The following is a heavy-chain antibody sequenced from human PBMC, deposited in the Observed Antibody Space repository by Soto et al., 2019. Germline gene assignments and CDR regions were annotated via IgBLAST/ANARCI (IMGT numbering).Heavy chain of an antibody. Sequence: QVQLQESGPGLVKPSQTLSLTCSVSGASTVSHYHWTWIRQPPGKGLEWMGYIFNSGTTFYNPSLTSRLSISMDTSENHFSLELRSVTAADTAVYYCALALGPTTGLDYWGQGNLVTVSS. CDR3: ALALGPTTGLDY. V-gene: IGHV4-31*02. CDR1: GASTVSHYH. CDR2: IFNSGTT. J-gene: IGHJ4*02. D-gene: IGHD1-26*01.